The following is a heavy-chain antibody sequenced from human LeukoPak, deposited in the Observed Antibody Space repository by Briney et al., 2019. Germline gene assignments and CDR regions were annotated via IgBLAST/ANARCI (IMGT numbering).Heavy chain of an antibody. V-gene: IGHV3-23*01. CDR1: GFTFSTYG. Sequence: GGSLRLSCATSGFTFSTYGMSWARQAPGKGVEWVSVISNSGGITYYADSVKGRFTISRDNSKNMLYLQMNSLTVEDTAVYYCAKSGQLDYRGQGTLVTVSS. CDR2: ISNSGGIT. D-gene: IGHD6-25*01. J-gene: IGHJ4*02. CDR3: AKSGQLDY.